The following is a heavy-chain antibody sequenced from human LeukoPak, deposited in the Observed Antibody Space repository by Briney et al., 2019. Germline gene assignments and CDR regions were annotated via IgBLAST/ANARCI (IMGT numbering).Heavy chain of an antibody. Sequence: SVKVSCKASGGTFSSYAISWVRQAPGQGLEWMGGIIPIFGTANYAQKFQGRVTITADESTSTAYMELSSLRSEDTVVYYCAGGDGGYCGSTSCYMVSTDYWGQGTLVTVSS. V-gene: IGHV1-69*01. CDR1: GGTFSSYA. CDR2: IIPIFGTA. CDR3: AGGDGGYCGSTSCYMVSTDY. J-gene: IGHJ4*02. D-gene: IGHD2-2*02.